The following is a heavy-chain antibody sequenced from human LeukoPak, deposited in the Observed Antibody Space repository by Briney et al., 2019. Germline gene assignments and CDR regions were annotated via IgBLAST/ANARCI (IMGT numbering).Heavy chain of an antibody. CDR2: IRSKAYGGTT. CDR3: TRRIWFGENLDY. D-gene: IGHD3-10*01. Sequence: GGSLRLSCTASGFTFGDYAMSWVRQAPGRGLEWVGFIRSKAYGGTTEYAASVKGRFTISRDDSKSIAYLQMNSLKTEDTAVYYCTRRIWFGENLDYWGQGTLVTVSS. CDR1: GFTFGDYA. J-gene: IGHJ4*02. V-gene: IGHV3-49*04.